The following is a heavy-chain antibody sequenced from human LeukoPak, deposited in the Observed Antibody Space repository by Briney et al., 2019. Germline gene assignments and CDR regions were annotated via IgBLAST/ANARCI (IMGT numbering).Heavy chain of an antibody. J-gene: IGHJ5*02. Sequence: ASVKVSCKTSGYTFSDYYIHWIRQAPGQGLEWMGWINPNSGGTNYAQKFQGRVTMTRDTSISTAYMELSRLRSDDTAVYYCARWTMVRGVRSGFDPWGQGTLVTVSS. CDR2: INPNSGGT. V-gene: IGHV1-2*02. CDR3: ARWTMVRGVRSGFDP. CDR1: GYTFSDYY. D-gene: IGHD3-10*01.